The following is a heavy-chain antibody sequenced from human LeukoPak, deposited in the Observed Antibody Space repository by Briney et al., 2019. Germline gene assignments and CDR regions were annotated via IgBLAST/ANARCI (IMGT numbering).Heavy chain of an antibody. D-gene: IGHD3-3*01. J-gene: IGHJ3*02. CDR1: GFTFDDYA. CDR2: ISWNSGSI. V-gene: IGHV3-9*03. CDR3: AKSITIFGVVIDAFDI. Sequence: GRSLRLSCAASGFTFDDYAMHWVRQAPGKGLEWVSGISWNSGSIDYADSVKGRFTISRDNAKNSLYLQMNSLRAEDMALYYCAKSITIFGVVIDAFDIWGQGTMVTVSS.